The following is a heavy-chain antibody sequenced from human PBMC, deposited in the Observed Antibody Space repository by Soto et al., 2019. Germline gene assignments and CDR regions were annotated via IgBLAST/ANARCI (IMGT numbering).Heavy chain of an antibody. Sequence: EVQLVESGGGLVKPGGSLRLSCAASGFTFSSYSMNWVRQAPGKGLEWVSSISSSSSYIYYADSVKGRFTISRDNAKNSLYLQMNSLRAEDTAVYYCARDGSGVYYYYIDVWGKGTTVTVSS. D-gene: IGHD5-12*01. CDR2: ISSSSSYI. J-gene: IGHJ6*03. V-gene: IGHV3-21*01. CDR1: GFTFSSYS. CDR3: ARDGSGVYYYYIDV.